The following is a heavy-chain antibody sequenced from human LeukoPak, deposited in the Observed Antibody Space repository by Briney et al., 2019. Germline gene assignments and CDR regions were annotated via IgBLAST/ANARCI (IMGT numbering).Heavy chain of an antibody. D-gene: IGHD1-1*01. V-gene: IGHV4-59*01. CDR2: IYYSGST. Sequence: SETLSLTCTVSGGSISSYYWSWLRQPPGKGLEWIGYIYYSGSTNYNPSLKSRVTISVDTSKNQFSLKLSSVTAADTAVYYCARSQRGRFDYWGQGTLVTVSS. J-gene: IGHJ4*02. CDR1: GGSISSYY. CDR3: ARSQRGRFDY.